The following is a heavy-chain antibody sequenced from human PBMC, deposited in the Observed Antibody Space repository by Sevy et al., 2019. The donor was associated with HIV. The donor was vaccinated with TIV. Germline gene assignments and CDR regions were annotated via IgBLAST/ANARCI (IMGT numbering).Heavy chain of an antibody. CDR2: LFYTDST. CDR3: ARDSDSGLDY. J-gene: IGHJ4*02. CDR1: GGSLNSYY. V-gene: IGHV4-59*01. D-gene: IGHD4-17*01. Sequence: SETLSLTCTVSGGSLNSYYWSWIRQPPGKGLEWIGYLFYTDSTNYNPSLKSRVPISVDRSKNQFSLELRSVTAADTAVYYCARDSDSGLDYWGQGTLVTVSS.